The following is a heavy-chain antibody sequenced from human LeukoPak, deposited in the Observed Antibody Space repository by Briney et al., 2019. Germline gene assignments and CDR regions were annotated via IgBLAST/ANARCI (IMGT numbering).Heavy chain of an antibody. CDR3: ARGLYTVTTIFDY. D-gene: IGHD4-11*01. Sequence: PGGSLRLSCAASGFTFSSYSMNWVRQAPGKGLEWVSYITSSSGTKYYADSVKGRFTISRDSAKNSLYLQMNSLRDEDTAVYYCARGLYTVTTIFDYWGQGTLVTVSS. CDR2: ITSSSGTK. J-gene: IGHJ4*02. CDR1: GFTFSSYS. V-gene: IGHV3-48*02.